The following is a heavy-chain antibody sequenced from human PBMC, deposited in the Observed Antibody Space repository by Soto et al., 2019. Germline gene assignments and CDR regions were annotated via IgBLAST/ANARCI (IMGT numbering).Heavy chain of an antibody. Sequence: SVKVSCKASGYTFTSYYMHWVRQAPGQGLEWMGRIIPILGIANYAQKFQGRVTITADKSTSTAYMELSSLRSEDTAVYYCARDREYSSSSRDYYYYMDVWGKGTTVTVSS. CDR1: GYTFTSYY. J-gene: IGHJ6*03. V-gene: IGHV1-69*04. CDR3: ARDREYSSSSRDYYYYMDV. D-gene: IGHD6-6*01. CDR2: IIPILGIA.